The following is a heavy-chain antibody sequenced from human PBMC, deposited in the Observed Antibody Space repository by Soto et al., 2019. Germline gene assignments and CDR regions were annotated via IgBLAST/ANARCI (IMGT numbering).Heavy chain of an antibody. CDR2: INHSGST. Sequence: PSETLSLTCAVYGGSFSGYYWSWIRQPPGKGLEWIGEINHSGSTNYNPSLKSRVTISVDTSKNQFSLKLSSVTAADTAVYYCARAYFDCWGQGTLVTVSS. CDR3: ARAYFDC. J-gene: IGHJ4*02. CDR1: GGSFSGYY. V-gene: IGHV4-34*01.